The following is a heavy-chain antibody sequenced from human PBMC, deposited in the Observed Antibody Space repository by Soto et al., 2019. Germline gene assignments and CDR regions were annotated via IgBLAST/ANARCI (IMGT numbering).Heavy chain of an antibody. CDR3: AREPIAVAGRYYSGMDV. V-gene: IGHV1-46*01. CDR1: GYTFTSYY. CDR2: INPTGGST. Sequence: QVRLVQSGAEVKKPGASVKVSCKASGYTFTSYYIHWVRQAPGQGLEWMGVINPTGGSTTYPQKFQVRVTMTRDTSTSTVYMELSSLRSEDTAFYYCAREPIAVAGRYYSGMDVWGQGTTGTGSS. D-gene: IGHD6-19*01. J-gene: IGHJ6*02.